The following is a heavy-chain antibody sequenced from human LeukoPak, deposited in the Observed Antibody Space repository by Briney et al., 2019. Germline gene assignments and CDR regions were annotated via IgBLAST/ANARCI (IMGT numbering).Heavy chain of an antibody. D-gene: IGHD3-22*01. J-gene: IGHJ4*02. V-gene: IGHV3-23*01. CDR2: VSNGGSST. CDR3: ATKGGYYYHFDD. CDR1: GFDFSTYA. Sequence: GGSLRLSCVASGFDFSTYAMSWVRQAPGKGLEWVSTVSNGGSSTYYADSVRGRFTVSRDNSKNTLYLQMNSLRAEDTATYYCATKGGYYYHFDDWGQGTLVTVSS.